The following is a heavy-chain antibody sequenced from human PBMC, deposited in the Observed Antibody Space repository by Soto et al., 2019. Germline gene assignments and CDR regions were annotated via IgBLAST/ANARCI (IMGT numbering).Heavy chain of an antibody. CDR3: ARGGGGGLFEH. J-gene: IGHJ4*02. Sequence: GGSLRLSCAASGFAFSDFYMSWTRQAPGKGLEWISYISGGGTTVFYADSVKGRFTISRDNAQKSLYLQMDSLTSEDTAIYYCARGGGGGLFEHWGQGVLVTVSS. V-gene: IGHV3-11*01. CDR1: GFAFSDFY. CDR2: ISGGGTTV. D-gene: IGHD2-21*01.